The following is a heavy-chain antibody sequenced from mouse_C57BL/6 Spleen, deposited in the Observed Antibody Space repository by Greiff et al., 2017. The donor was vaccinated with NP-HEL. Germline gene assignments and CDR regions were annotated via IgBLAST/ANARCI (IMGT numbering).Heavy chain of an antibody. V-gene: IGHV5-4*01. CDR2: ISDGGSYT. J-gene: IGHJ2*01. CDR3: EREEGNCFDY. CDR1: GFTFSSYA. Sequence: DVHLVESGGGLVKPGGSLKLSCAASGFTFSSYAMSWVRQTPEKRLEWVATISDGGSYTYYPDNVKGRFTISRDNAKNNLYLQRRHLKSEETAMYESEREEGNCFDYWGQGTTLTVSS.